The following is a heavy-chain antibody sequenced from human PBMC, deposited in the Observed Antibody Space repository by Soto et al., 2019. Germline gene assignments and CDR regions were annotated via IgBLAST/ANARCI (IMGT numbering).Heavy chain of an antibody. V-gene: IGHV2-5*02. CDR2: IYWDDDQ. CDR1: GFSFSINGVA. CDR3: AHKRDVSRGFKS. J-gene: IGHJ5*01. Sequence: QITLKESGPTLVKPTQTLTLTCTFSGFSFSINGVAVGWIRQPPGQALEWLALIYWDDDQRYNPSLKNRLTIXKEXSRNQVVLTMTNMDPVDTATYYCAHKRDVSRGFKSWGQGTLVTVSS.